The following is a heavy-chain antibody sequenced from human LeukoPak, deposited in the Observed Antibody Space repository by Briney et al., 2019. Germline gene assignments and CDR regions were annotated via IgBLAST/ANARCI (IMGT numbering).Heavy chain of an antibody. CDR3: ASSQAAAGLNWFDP. J-gene: IGHJ5*02. CDR2: ISSDGGTT. CDR1: GFTFSSYP. V-gene: IGHV3-64*01. D-gene: IGHD2-15*01. Sequence: GGSLRLSCAASGFTFSSYPMHWVRRAPGKGLEYVSAISSDGGTTYYTNSVKGRFTISRDNSKNTLYLQMGSLRAEDTAVYYCASSQAAAGLNWFDPWGQGTLVTVSS.